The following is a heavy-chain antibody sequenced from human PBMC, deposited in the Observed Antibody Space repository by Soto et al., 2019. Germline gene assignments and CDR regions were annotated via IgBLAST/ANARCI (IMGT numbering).Heavy chain of an antibody. Sequence: QVQLQESGPGLVKPSETLSLTCTVSGGSVSSGSYYWSWIRQPPGKGLEWIGYIYYSGSTNYNPSLKSRVTISVDTSKTQFPLKVRPVTAADTAVYYCARGLGGGGDYWGQGTLVTVSS. V-gene: IGHV4-61*01. CDR1: GGSVSSGSYY. D-gene: IGHD3-16*01. CDR2: IYYSGST. CDR3: ARGLGGGGDY. J-gene: IGHJ4*02.